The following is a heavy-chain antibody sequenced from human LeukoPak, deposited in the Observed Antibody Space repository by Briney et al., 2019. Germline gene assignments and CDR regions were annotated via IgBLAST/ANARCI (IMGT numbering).Heavy chain of an antibody. CDR3: ARSGRDVGFAFDI. CDR2: INHSGST. J-gene: IGHJ3*02. V-gene: IGHV4-34*01. Sequence: SETLSLTCAVYGGPLNDYYWNWLRQPPRKGLEWIGEINHSGSTNYHPSYKSRVTISLDTSQNHFSLKLTSVTAADTAVYYCARSGRDVGFAFDIWGQGTLVTISS. CDR1: GGPLNDYY. D-gene: IGHD5-12*01.